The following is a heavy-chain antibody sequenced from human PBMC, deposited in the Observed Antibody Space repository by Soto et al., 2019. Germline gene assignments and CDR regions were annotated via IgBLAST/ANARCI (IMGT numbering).Heavy chain of an antibody. J-gene: IGHJ4*02. Sequence: GGSLRLSCVASGFTFRNYFMNWIRQAPGKGPEWLSYISSDESTVFYADNVKGRFTTSRDNAKNSVYLQMNSLRAEDTAVYYCATLTAPSDYWGQGSLVTVSS. CDR3: ATLTAPSDY. CDR2: ISSDESTV. CDR1: GFTFRNYF. V-gene: IGHV3-11*01. D-gene: IGHD2-21*02.